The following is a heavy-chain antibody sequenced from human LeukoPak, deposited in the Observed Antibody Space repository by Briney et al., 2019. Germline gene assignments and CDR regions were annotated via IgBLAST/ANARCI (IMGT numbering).Heavy chain of an antibody. CDR1: AFNFDEYG. CDR2: VSWDGDTT. Sequence: PGGSLRLSCVASAFNFDEYGMHWVRQAPGKGLQWVSFVSWDGDTTYYEDSVKGRFTISRDNSQNSLFLYMTSLRTEDTALYYCAKDIYRGIISSLENWGQGTLVTVSS. D-gene: IGHD6-13*01. V-gene: IGHV3-43*02. J-gene: IGHJ4*02. CDR3: AKDIYRGIISSLEN.